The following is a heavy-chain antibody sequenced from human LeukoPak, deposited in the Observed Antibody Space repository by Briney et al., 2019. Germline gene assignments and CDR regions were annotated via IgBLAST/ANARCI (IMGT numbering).Heavy chain of an antibody. J-gene: IGHJ4*02. CDR2: ITSSSSYT. CDR3: ARPLSGYSSSLGY. CDR1: GITFSNYN. Sequence: GGSLRLSCAAPGITFSNYNMNWVRQAPGKGLEWISAITSSSSYTFYADSVKGRFTISRDNAQNSLYLQMNSLRAEDTAVYYCARPLSGYSSSLGYWGQGTLVTVSS. V-gene: IGHV3-21*01. D-gene: IGHD6-6*01.